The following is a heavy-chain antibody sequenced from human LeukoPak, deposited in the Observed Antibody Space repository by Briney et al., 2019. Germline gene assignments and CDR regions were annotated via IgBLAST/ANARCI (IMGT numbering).Heavy chain of an antibody. CDR3: TRATWELVHPYYFDY. D-gene: IGHD3-10*01. CDR1: GYRFTTYW. Sequence: GESLKISCKGSGYRFTTYWIAWVRQMPGKGLEWMGIIYPGDSDTRYNPSFQGQVTISADTSISTAYLQWNSLKASDTAMYYCTRATWELVHPYYFDYWGQGTLVTVSS. V-gene: IGHV5-51*01. CDR2: IYPGDSDT. J-gene: IGHJ4*02.